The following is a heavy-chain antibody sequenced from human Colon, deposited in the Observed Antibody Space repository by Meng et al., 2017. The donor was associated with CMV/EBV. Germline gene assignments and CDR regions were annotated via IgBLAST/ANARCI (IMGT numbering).Heavy chain of an antibody. V-gene: IGHV4-30-4*01. CDR1: GDSFNSPDYY. CDR3: ARSPYSGSALPFFDY. J-gene: IGHJ4*02. CDR2: IYYSGST. D-gene: IGHD1-26*01. Sequence: QVQLQESGPGLVKPSXXXXXXCXVSGDSFNSPDYYWSWIRQPPEKGLEWIGYIYYSGSTYYNPSLKSRVSISGDTSNKQFSLKLTSVTAADTAVYYCARSPYSGSALPFFDYWGQGSLGTVSS.